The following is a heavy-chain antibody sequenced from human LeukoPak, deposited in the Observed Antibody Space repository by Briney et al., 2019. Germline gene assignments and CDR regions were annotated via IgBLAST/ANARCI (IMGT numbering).Heavy chain of an antibody. CDR1: GYTFTCYY. D-gene: IGHD6-13*01. Sequence: ASVQVSCKASGYTFTCYYMHRVRPAPGQGLEWMGWINPNSGGTNYAQKFQGRVTMTRDTSISTAYMELSRLRSDDTAVYYCASSSSWYRFWGQGTLVTVSS. CDR3: ASSSSWYRF. CDR2: INPNSGGT. V-gene: IGHV1-2*02. J-gene: IGHJ4*02.